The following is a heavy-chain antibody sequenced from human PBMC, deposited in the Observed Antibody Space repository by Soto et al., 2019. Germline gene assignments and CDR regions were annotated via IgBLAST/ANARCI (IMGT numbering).Heavy chain of an antibody. Sequence: SETLSLTCAVYGGSFSGYYWSWIRQPPGKGLEWIGEINHSGSTNYNPSLKSRVTISVDTSKNQFSLKLSSVTAADTAVYYCASIVVVTAIMGDDAFDIWGQGTMVT. D-gene: IGHD2-21*02. V-gene: IGHV4-34*01. J-gene: IGHJ3*02. CDR2: INHSGST. CDR1: GGSFSGYY. CDR3: ASIVVVTAIMGDDAFDI.